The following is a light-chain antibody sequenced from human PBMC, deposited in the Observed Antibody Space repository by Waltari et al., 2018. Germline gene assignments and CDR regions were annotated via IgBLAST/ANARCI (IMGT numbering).Light chain of an antibody. CDR2: GAS. CDR1: QSVSSN. J-gene: IGKJ2*01. Sequence: EIVITQSPATLSVSPGERATLSCRASQSVSSNLAWYQQKPGQAPRLLIYGASTRATGIPARVSGSGSGTEFTLTISSLQSEDFAVYYCQQYNNWLYTFGQGTKLEIK. V-gene: IGKV3-15*01. CDR3: QQYNNWLYT.